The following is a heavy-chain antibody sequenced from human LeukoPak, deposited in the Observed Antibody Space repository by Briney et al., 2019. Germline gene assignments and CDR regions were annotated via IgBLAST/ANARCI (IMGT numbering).Heavy chain of an antibody. Sequence: SVKVSCKASGGTFSNYAISWVRQAPGQGLEWMGRIIPILGTANYAQKFQGRVTITADKSTSTAYMELSSLRSEDTAVYYCARPESSSGRVEFYYYYYYGMDVWGQGTTVTVSS. CDR3: ARPESSSGRVEFYYYYYYGMDV. CDR1: GGTFSNYA. CDR2: IIPILGTA. V-gene: IGHV1-69*04. D-gene: IGHD6-6*01. J-gene: IGHJ6*02.